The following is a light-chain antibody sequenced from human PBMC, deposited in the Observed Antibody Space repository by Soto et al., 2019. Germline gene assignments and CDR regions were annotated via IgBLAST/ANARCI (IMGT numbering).Light chain of an antibody. Sequence: DIQMTQSPSSLSAYVGDRVTITCRASQVISNYLAWYQQKPGKVPKLLIYAASTLQSGVPSRFSGSGSGTDFTLTISDLQPEDVATYYCQKYNSVPLTFGGGTKVEIK. CDR2: AAS. CDR1: QVISNY. CDR3: QKYNSVPLT. V-gene: IGKV1-27*01. J-gene: IGKJ4*01.